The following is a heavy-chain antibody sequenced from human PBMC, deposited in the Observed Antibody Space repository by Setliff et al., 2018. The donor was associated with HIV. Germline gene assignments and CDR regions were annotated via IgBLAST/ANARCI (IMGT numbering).Heavy chain of an antibody. CDR1: GFTFSSHW. CDR2: IKQDGSEK. D-gene: IGHD3-16*01. V-gene: IGHV3-7*01. CDR3: AREYWGALDY. J-gene: IGHJ4*02. Sequence: LRLSCAASGFTFSSHWMSWIRQAPGKGLEWVASIKQDGSEKYFVDSVKGRFTISRDNAKDSMFLQMNSLRAEDTAVYYCAREYWGALDYWGQGTLVTVSS.